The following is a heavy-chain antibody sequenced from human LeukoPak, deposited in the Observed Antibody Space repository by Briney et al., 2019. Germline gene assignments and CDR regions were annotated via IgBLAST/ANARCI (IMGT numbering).Heavy chain of an antibody. Sequence: GGSLRLSCAASGFTLSDYYMNWVRQAPGKGLERVSLIHSGGTIYYTDSVKGRFTISRDNSKNTLYLQMNSLTIEDTAMYYCAFGRYPFDYWGQGTLVTVSS. V-gene: IGHV3-66*01. J-gene: IGHJ4*02. CDR1: GFTLSDYY. D-gene: IGHD3-16*02. CDR2: IHSGGTI. CDR3: AFGRYPFDY.